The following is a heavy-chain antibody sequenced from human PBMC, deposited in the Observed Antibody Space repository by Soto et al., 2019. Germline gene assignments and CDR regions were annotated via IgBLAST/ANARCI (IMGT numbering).Heavy chain of an antibody. V-gene: IGHV4-39*01. J-gene: IGHJ3*02. CDR1: CGSLSSSCYF. Sequence: PSETLSLTRTFPCGSLSSSCYFWGWVRQPPGKGLEWIGSIYYSGSTYYNPSLKSRVTISVDTSKNQFSLKLSSVTAADTAVYYCARHLAAADAFDIWGQGTMVTLSS. D-gene: IGHD2-15*01. CDR3: ARHLAAADAFDI. CDR2: IYYSGST.